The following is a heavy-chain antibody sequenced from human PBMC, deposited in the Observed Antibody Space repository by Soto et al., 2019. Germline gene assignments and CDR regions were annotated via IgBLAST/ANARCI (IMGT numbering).Heavy chain of an antibody. D-gene: IGHD3-16*01. V-gene: IGHV4-39*01. Sequence: PSETLSLTCTVSGGSISSSSYYWGWIRQPPGKGLEWIGSIYYSGSTYYNPSLKSRVTISVDTSKNQFSLKLSSVTTADTAVYYFARRIMITFGGVWALYYYGMDVWGQGTTVTVS. CDR2: IYYSGST. J-gene: IGHJ6*02. CDR1: GGSISSSSYY. CDR3: ARRIMITFGGVWALYYYGMDV.